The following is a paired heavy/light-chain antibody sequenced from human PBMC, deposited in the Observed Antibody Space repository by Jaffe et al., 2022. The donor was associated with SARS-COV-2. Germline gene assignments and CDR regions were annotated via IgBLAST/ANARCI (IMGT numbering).Heavy chain of an antibody. J-gene: IGHJ6*02. V-gene: IGHV1-24*01. CDR3: ATVRYSYGQYYYYGMDV. CDR2: FDPEDGET. D-gene: IGHD5-18*01. CDR1: GYTLTELS. Sequence: QVQLVQSGAEVKKPGASVKVSCKVSGYTLTELSMHWVRQAPGKGLEWMGGFDPEDGETIYAQKFQGRVTMTEDTSTDTAYMELSSLRSEDTAVYYCATVRYSYGQYYYYGMDVWGQGTTVTVSS.
Light chain of an antibody. V-gene: IGKV3-20*01. CDR1: QSVSSSY. J-gene: IGKJ1*01. CDR3: QQYGSSSWT. CDR2: GAS. Sequence: EIVLTQSPGTLSLSPGERATLSCRASQSVSSSYLAWYQQKPGQAPRLLIYGASSRATGIPDRFSGSGSGTDFTLTISRLEPEDFAVYYCQQYGSSSWTFGQGTKVEIK.